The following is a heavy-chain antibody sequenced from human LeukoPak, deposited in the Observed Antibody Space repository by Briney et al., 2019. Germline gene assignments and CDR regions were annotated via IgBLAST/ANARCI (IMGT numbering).Heavy chain of an antibody. J-gene: IGHJ3*02. V-gene: IGHV3-11*04. CDR1: GVNFNNYY. CDR2: ISGGATTI. Sequence: PGGSLRLSCAVSGVNFNNYYMSWIRQAPGKGLEWISYISGGATTIYYADSVKGRFTISRDNAKNSVYLQMNSLRVEDTAVYYCARDGYSSGWYLRRNAFDIWGQGTMVTVSS. D-gene: IGHD6-19*01. CDR3: ARDGYSSGWYLRRNAFDI.